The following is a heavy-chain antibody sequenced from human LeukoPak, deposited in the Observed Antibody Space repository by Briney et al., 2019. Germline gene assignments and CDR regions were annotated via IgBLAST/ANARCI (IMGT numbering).Heavy chain of an antibody. V-gene: IGHV3-74*01. D-gene: IGHD3-10*01. CDR3: ATNYYGSGPDH. J-gene: IGHJ4*02. Sequence: GGSLRLSCAASGFTFSSYWMHWVRQATGEGLVWVSRIKSDGSSTTYADSVKGRFTISRDNAKNTLYLQMNSLRAEGTAVYYCATNYYGSGPDHWGQGTLVTVSS. CDR2: IKSDGSST. CDR1: GFTFSSYW.